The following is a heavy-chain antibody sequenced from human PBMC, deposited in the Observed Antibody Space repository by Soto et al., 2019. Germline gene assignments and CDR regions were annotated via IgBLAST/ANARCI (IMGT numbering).Heavy chain of an antibody. CDR1: GFTFSGSA. CDR2: IRSKANSYAT. J-gene: IGHJ6*04. V-gene: IGHV3-73*01. CDR3: TQTVEDLTGVGYYYGMDV. Sequence: GSLRLSCAASGFTFSGSAMHWVRQASGKGLEWVGRIRSKANSYATAYAASVKGRFTISRDDSKNTAYLQMNSLKTEDTAVYYCTQTVEDLTGVGYYYGMDVRGKGTKVTVSS. D-gene: IGHD3-3*01.